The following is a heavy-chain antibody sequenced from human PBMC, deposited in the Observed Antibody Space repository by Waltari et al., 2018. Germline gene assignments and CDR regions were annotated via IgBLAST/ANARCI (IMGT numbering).Heavy chain of an antibody. CDR2: IKQDGSEK. CDR1: RFSSLPYS. V-gene: IGHV3-7*01. CDR3: ARETVRKGKDY. D-gene: IGHD3-10*01. Sequence: EVPLVVSVCGLVQPGGSLPLSFSPSRFSSLPYSPTCVRQAPGKGLEWVANIKQDGSEKYYVDSVKGRFTISRDNAKNSLYLQMNSLRAEDTAVYYCARETVRKGKDYWGQGTLVTVSS. J-gene: IGHJ4*02.